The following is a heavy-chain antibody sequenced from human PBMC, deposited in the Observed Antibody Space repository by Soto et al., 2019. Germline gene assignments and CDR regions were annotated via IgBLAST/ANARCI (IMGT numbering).Heavy chain of an antibody. Sequence: GESLKISCKGSGYSFTSYWIGWVRQMPGKGLEWMGIIYPGDSDTRYSPSFQGQVTISAAKSISTAYLQWSSLKASDTAMYYCARGGYCSSTSCYEGDYWGQGTLVTVSS. D-gene: IGHD2-2*01. CDR1: GYSFTSYW. V-gene: IGHV5-51*01. CDR3: ARGGYCSSTSCYEGDY. J-gene: IGHJ4*02. CDR2: IYPGDSDT.